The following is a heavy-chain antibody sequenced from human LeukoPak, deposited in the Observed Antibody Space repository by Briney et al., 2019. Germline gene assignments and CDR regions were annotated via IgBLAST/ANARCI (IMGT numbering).Heavy chain of an antibody. J-gene: IGHJ4*02. CDR3: AKDHYWSIDY. D-gene: IGHD3-3*01. CDR2: IKGDGIST. V-gene: IGHV3-74*01. CDR1: GFDFSSNW. Sequence: GRSLRLSCAASGFDFSSNWMHWVRHAPGQGLVWVSRIKGDGISTNYADSVKGRFTISRDIAKNTPYLQMNSLRAEDTGVYYCAKDHYWSIDYWGRGTLVTVSS.